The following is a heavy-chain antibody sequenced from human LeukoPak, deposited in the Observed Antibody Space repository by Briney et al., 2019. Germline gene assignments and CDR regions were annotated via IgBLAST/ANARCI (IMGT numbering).Heavy chain of an antibody. CDR2: ISWNSGSI. J-gene: IGHJ6*02. CDR3: ARGDGYCSGGSCYERYYGMDV. Sequence: PGGSLRLSCAGSGFIFNNYATHWVRQPPGKGLEWVSGISWNSGSIDYADSVKGRFTISRDNAKNSLYLQMNSLRAEDTAVYYCARGDGYCSGGSCYERYYGMDVWGQGTTVTVSS. V-gene: IGHV3-9*01. CDR1: GFIFNNYA. D-gene: IGHD2-15*01.